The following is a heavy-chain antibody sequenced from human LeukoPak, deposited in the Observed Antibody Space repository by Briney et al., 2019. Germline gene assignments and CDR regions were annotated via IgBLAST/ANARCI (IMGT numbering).Heavy chain of an antibody. Sequence: VAPVKVSCKASGYTFTSYDINWVRQATGQGLEWMGWMNPNSGNTGYAQKFQGRVTITRNTSISTAYMELSSLRSEDTAVYYCARADFWSGYLLDYWGQGTLVTVSS. D-gene: IGHD3-3*01. J-gene: IGHJ4*02. CDR2: MNPNSGNT. CDR3: ARADFWSGYLLDY. V-gene: IGHV1-8*03. CDR1: GYTFTSYD.